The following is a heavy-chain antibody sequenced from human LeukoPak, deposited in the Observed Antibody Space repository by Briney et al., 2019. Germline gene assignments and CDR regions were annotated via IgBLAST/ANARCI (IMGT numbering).Heavy chain of an antibody. J-gene: IGHJ4*02. V-gene: IGHV3-48*04. CDR2: ISSSGSTI. CDR3: ARAQSVLLWFGELLYPHYFDY. D-gene: IGHD3-10*01. CDR1: GFTFSTYS. Sequence: PGGSLRLSCAASGFTFSTYSMNWVRQAPGKGLEWVSYISSSGSTIYYADSVKGRFTISRDYAKNSLYLQMNSLRAEDTAVYYCARAQSVLLWFGELLYPHYFDYWGQGTLVTVSS.